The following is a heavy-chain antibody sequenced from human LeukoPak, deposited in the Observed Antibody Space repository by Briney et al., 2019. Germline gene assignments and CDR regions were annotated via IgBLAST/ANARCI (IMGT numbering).Heavy chain of an antibody. Sequence: GGSLRLSCAASGFTFSSYAMHWVRQAPGKGLEWVAVISYDGSNKYYADSVKGRFTISRDNSKNTLYLQMNSLKTEDAAVYYCTTLFAVAGGYYFDYWGQGTLVTVSS. V-gene: IGHV3-30-3*01. CDR2: ISYDGSNK. CDR3: TTLFAVAGGYYFDY. J-gene: IGHJ4*02. D-gene: IGHD6-19*01. CDR1: GFTFSSYA.